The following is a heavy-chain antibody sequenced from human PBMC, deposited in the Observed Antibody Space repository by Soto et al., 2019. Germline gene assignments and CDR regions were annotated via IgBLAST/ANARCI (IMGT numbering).Heavy chain of an antibody. CDR3: ARSIRYFDYYYYGMDV. CDR2: ISYNGGTT. V-gene: IGHV3-23*01. J-gene: IGHJ6*02. CDR1: EFTFSNYA. Sequence: GGSLRLSCAASEFTFSNYAMSWVRQAPGKGLEWVSSISYNGGTTYYADSVKGRFTISRDNSKNTLYLQMNSLRAEDTAVYYCARSIRYFDYYYYGMDVWGQGTTVTVSS. D-gene: IGHD3-9*01.